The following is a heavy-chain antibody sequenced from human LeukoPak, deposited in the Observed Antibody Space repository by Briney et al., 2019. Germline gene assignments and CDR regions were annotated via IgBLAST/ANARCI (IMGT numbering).Heavy chain of an antibody. CDR3: ARDCSGGSCYSTYYFDY. CDR2: ISSSGSTI. V-gene: IGHV3-48*04. Sequence: PGGSLRLSCAASGFTFSNYNMNWVRQAPGKGLEWVSYISSSGSTIYYADSVKGRFTISRDNAKNSLYLQMNSLRAEDTAVYYCARDCSGGSCYSTYYFDYWGQGTLLTVSS. D-gene: IGHD2-15*01. CDR1: GFTFSNYN. J-gene: IGHJ4*02.